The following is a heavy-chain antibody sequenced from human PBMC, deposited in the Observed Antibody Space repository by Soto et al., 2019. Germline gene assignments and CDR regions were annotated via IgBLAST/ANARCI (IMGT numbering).Heavy chain of an antibody. Sequence: PSETLSLTSTVSGGSVSSISYSWGWIRPSPGKGLEWIGTIYSSENTYYNPSLLSRVTISVDTSKNEFSLRLSSVTAADTAVYYCARLNGYCVSTNCHGYYGMDVWGQGTTVTVSS. V-gene: IGHV4-39*01. CDR2: IYSSENT. CDR3: ARLNGYCVSTNCHGYYGMDV. CDR1: GGSVSSISYS. D-gene: IGHD2-2*03. J-gene: IGHJ6*02.